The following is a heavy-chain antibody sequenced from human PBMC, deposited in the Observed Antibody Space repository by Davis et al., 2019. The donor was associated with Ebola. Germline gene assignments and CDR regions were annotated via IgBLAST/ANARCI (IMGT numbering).Heavy chain of an antibody. CDR1: GFTFSSYS. D-gene: IGHD3-9*01. V-gene: IGHV3-21*04. CDR2: ISSSSSYI. J-gene: IGHJ5*02. Sequence: GESLKISCAASGFTFSSYSMNWVRQAPGKGLEWVSSISSSSSYIYYADSVQGRFTISRDNAKNSLYLEMSSLRAEDTASYYCARVNAVTGYSRFDPWGQGTLVTVSS. CDR3: ARVNAVTGYSRFDP.